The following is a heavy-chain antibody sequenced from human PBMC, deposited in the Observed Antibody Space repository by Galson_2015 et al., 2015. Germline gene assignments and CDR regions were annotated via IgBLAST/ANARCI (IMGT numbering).Heavy chain of an antibody. V-gene: IGHV3-23*01. D-gene: IGHD6-19*01. J-gene: IGHJ4*02. Sequence: SLRLSCAASGFTFSNYAMSWVRQAPGQGLEWVSGIAATGKGGSNTYYTDSVKGRFTISRDNSKNTLYLQMNSLRGEDTAVYYCAKDPRPRYDSGWLYFGYWGQGILVTVSS. CDR3: AKDPRPRYDSGWLYFGY. CDR2: IAATGKGGSNT. CDR1: GFTFSNYA.